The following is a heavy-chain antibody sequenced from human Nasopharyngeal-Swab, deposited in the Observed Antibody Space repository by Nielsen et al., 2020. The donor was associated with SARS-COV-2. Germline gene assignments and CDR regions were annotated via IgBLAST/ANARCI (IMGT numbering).Heavy chain of an antibody. Sequence: GGSLRLSCEGSGFTFGNYNMNWVRQAPGKGLEWVSSISSSSSFIYYADSVKGRFTIPRDNAQKSLSLQMNSLRAEDTGVYFCARDTGAFDIWGQGTMVTVSS. J-gene: IGHJ3*02. V-gene: IGHV3-21*01. CDR3: ARDTGAFDI. CDR2: ISSSSSFI. D-gene: IGHD3-10*01. CDR1: GFTFGNYN.